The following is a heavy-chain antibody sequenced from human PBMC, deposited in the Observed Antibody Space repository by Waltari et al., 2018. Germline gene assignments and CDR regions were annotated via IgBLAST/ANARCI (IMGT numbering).Heavy chain of an antibody. V-gene: IGHV4-39*01. CDR1: GGSMISSSYF. Sequence: QLRESGPGLVKPSETLSLRCSVSGGSMISSSYFWAWIRQPPGMGVGWIGSIFYIGTTSQNPSLTRRVAMSIDTSNNHFSLGMTSMTAADTAMYYCARHEDDVSTGHFTWFDSWGQGTLVIVSS. J-gene: IGHJ5*01. D-gene: IGHD3-9*01. CDR2: IFYIGTT. CDR3: ARHEDDVSTGHFTWFDS.